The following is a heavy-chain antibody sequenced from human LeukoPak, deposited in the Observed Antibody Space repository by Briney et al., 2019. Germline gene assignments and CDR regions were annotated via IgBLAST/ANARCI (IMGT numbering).Heavy chain of an antibody. Sequence: ASVKVSCKASGGTFSSYAISWVRQAPGQGLEWMGRIIPILGMANYAQKFQGRVTITADKSTSTAYMELSSLRSEDTAVYYCARQGIVVVPAAMSANWFDPWGQGTLVTVSS. CDR2: IIPILGMA. J-gene: IGHJ5*02. D-gene: IGHD2-2*01. CDR3: ARQGIVVVPAAMSANWFDP. CDR1: GGTFSSYA. V-gene: IGHV1-69*04.